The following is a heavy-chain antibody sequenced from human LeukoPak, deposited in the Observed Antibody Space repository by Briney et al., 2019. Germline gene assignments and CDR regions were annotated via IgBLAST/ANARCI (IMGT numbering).Heavy chain of an antibody. J-gene: IGHJ6*03. D-gene: IGHD2-15*01. Sequence: PGGSLRLSCAASGITFSSYGMSWGRQAPGKGLEWVSSISSTGGTTYYADSVKGRFTISRDNSKNTLYLQMNSLRAEDTAIYYCAKNGDRGAYCTGGTCYPYFYYYMDVWGKGTTVTI. CDR3: AKNGDRGAYCTGGTCYPYFYYYMDV. V-gene: IGHV3-23*01. CDR2: ISSTGGTT. CDR1: GITFSSYG.